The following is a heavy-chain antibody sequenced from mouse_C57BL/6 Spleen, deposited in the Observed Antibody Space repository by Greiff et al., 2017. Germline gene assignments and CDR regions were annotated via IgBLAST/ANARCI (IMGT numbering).Heavy chain of an antibody. J-gene: IGHJ3*01. Sequence: EVQGVESGGGLVKPGGSLKLSCAASGFTFSSYAMSWVRQTPEKRLEWVATISDGGSYTYYPDNVKGRFTISRDTAKNNQYLQLSHLKSEDTAMYYCGRKHGAWFAYWGQGTLVTVSA. CDR2: ISDGGSYT. V-gene: IGHV5-4*01. CDR3: GRKHGAWFAY. CDR1: GFTFSSYA.